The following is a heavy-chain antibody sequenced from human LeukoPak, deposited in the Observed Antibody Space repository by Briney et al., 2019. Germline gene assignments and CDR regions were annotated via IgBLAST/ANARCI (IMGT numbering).Heavy chain of an antibody. V-gene: IGHV3-23*01. D-gene: IGHD6-19*01. CDR3: AKGAIAVAGSGYYFDY. CDR1: GFTFSSYA. Sequence: GGSLRLSCAASGFTFSSYAMSWVRQAPGKGLEWVSAISGSGGSTYYADSVKGRFTISRDNSKNTLYLQMSSLRAEDTAVYYCAKGAIAVAGSGYYFDYWGQGTLVTVSS. J-gene: IGHJ4*02. CDR2: ISGSGGST.